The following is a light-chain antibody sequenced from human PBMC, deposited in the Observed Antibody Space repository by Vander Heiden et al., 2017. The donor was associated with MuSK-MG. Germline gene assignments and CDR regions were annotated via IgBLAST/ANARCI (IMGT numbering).Light chain of an antibody. J-gene: IGLJ3*02. CDR1: NIGSKS. V-gene: IGLV3-21*04. CDR2: YDS. Sequence: SYVLTQPPSVSVAPGTTARITCGGNNIGSKSVHWYQQKPGQAPVLVIYYDSDRPSGIPERFSGSNSGNTATLTISRVEAGDEADYYCQVWDSSSDHRRVFGGGTKLTVL. CDR3: QVWDSSSDHRRV.